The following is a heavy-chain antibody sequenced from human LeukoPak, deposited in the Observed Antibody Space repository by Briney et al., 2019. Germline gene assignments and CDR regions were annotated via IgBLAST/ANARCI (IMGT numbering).Heavy chain of an antibody. V-gene: IGHV3-7*01. Sequence: GGSLRLSCAASGFTFSNAWMSWVRQAPGKGLEWVANIKQDGSEKYYVDSVKGRFTISRDNAKNSLYLQMNSLRAEDTAVYYCARDPYSSGWYESAFDIWGQGTMVTVSS. J-gene: IGHJ3*02. CDR3: ARDPYSSGWYESAFDI. CDR2: IKQDGSEK. CDR1: GFTFSNAW. D-gene: IGHD6-19*01.